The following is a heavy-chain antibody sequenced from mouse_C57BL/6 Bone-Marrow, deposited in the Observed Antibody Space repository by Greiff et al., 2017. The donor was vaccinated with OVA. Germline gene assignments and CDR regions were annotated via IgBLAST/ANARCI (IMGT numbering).Heavy chain of an antibody. CDR1: GFTFSDAW. D-gene: IGHD3-3*01. CDR2: SRNKANNHAT. CDR3: TRRGRGVDY. J-gene: IGHJ4*01. Sequence: EVKLMESGGGLVQPGGSMKLSCAASGFTFSDAWMDWVRQSPEKGLEWVAESRNKANNHATSYAESVKGRFTISRDDSKSSVYLQMNSLRAEDTGIYYCTRRGRGVDYWGQGTSVTVSS. V-gene: IGHV6-6*01.